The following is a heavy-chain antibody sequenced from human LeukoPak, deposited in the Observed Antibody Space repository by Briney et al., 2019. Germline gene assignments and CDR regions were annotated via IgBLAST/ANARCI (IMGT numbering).Heavy chain of an antibody. Sequence: GASVKVSCKTSGFTYPGNYYIHWVRQAPGQGLEWMGWINPNSGATNYAPEFQGRVAMTGDTSISTAYMELHRLGSDDTAVYYCAMPDIYRWESYDSSGYDALDCWGQGTLVTVSS. V-gene: IGHV1-2*02. CDR2: INPNSGAT. CDR1: GFTYPGNYY. CDR3: AMPDIYRWESYDSSGYDALDC. J-gene: IGHJ4*02. D-gene: IGHD3-22*01.